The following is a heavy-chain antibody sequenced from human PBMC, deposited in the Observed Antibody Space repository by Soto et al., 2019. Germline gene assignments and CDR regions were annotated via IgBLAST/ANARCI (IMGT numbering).Heavy chain of an antibody. Sequence: VQLVESGGGLVQPGGSLRLSCAASGFTFSSYSMNWVRQAPGKGLEWVSYISSSSSTIYYADSVKGRFTISRDNAKNALYLNTNSLRDEDAGVYYCASSPRSHKGLRYCSSTSCYTTENYFAYRGHGTLVAVTS. CDR3: ASSPRSHKGLRYCSSTSCYTTENYFAY. D-gene: IGHD2-2*02. CDR1: GFTFSSYS. V-gene: IGHV3-48*02. J-gene: IGHJ4*01. CDR2: ISSSSSTI.